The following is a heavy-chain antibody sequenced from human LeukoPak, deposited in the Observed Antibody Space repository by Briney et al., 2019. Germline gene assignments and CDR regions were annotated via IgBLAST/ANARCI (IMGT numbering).Heavy chain of an antibody. Sequence: SETLSLTCAVYGGSFSGYYWSWIRQPPGKGLEWIGEINHSGSTNYNPSLKSRVTISVDTSKNQFSLKLSSVTAADTAVYYCARRRGGFGEGEFDYWGQGIPVTVST. CDR1: GGSFSGYY. CDR2: INHSGST. V-gene: IGHV4-34*01. CDR3: ARRRGGFGEGEFDY. D-gene: IGHD3-10*01. J-gene: IGHJ4*02.